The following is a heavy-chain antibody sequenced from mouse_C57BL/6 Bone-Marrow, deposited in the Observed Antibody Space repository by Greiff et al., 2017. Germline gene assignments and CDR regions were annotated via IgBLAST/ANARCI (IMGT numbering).Heavy chain of an antibody. Sequence: QVQLQQSGAELVRPGASVTLSCKASGYTFTDYEMHWVKQTPVHGLEWIGAIDPETGGTAYNQKFKGKAILTADKSSSTAYMELRSLTSEDSAVYYCTRGAVVDKGYFDYWGQGTTLTVSS. CDR3: TRGAVVDKGYFDY. CDR2: IDPETGGT. J-gene: IGHJ2*01. CDR1: GYTFTDYE. V-gene: IGHV1-15*01. D-gene: IGHD1-1*01.